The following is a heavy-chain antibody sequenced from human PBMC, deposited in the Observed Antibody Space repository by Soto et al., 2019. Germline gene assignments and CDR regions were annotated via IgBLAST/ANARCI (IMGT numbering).Heavy chain of an antibody. CDR3: ASRPKGIAAAGIHFYYYYGMDV. J-gene: IGHJ6*02. CDR1: GGSFSGYY. D-gene: IGHD6-13*01. CDR2: INHSGST. V-gene: IGHV4-34*01. Sequence: QVQLQQWGAGLLKPSETLSLTCAVYGGSFSGYYWSWIRQPPGKGLERIGEINHSGSTNYNPSLRSRVTISVDTSKNQFSLKLSSVTAADTAVYYCASRPKGIAAAGIHFYYYYGMDVWGQGTTVTVSS.